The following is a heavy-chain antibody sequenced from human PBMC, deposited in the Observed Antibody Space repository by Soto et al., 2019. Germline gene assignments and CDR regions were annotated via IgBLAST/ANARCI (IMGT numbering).Heavy chain of an antibody. CDR2: TNTGGTT. D-gene: IGHD1-26*01. Sequence: EVQVLATGGGLIQPGGSLRLSCAASGFTVNSHYMSWVRQAPGEGLQWVSITNTGGTTYYADSVKGRFTVSRDNSKNTLYLQMNSRRAEDTAVYYCAKGDGFILAVWGQGTTVSVSS. CDR1: GFTVNSHY. V-gene: IGHV3-53*02. CDR3: AKGDGFILAV. J-gene: IGHJ6*02.